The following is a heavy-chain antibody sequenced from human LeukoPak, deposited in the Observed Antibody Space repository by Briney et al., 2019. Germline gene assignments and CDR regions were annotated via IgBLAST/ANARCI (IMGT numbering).Heavy chain of an antibody. Sequence: GGSPRLSCAASGFTFSSYGMHWVRQAPGKGLEWVAVIWYDGSNKYYADSVKGRFTISRDNSKNTLYLQMNSLRAEDTAVYYCARGRYYDSSGYYVWGQGTLVTVSS. CDR3: ARGRYYDSSGYYV. V-gene: IGHV3-33*01. CDR2: IWYDGSNK. CDR1: GFTFSSYG. D-gene: IGHD3-22*01. J-gene: IGHJ4*02.